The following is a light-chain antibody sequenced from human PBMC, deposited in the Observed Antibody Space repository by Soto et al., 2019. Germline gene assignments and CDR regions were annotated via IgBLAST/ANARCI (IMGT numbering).Light chain of an antibody. V-gene: IGKV3-20*01. Sequence: EIVLTQSPGTLSLSPGERATLSCRASQSVSSSYLAWYQQKPDQAPRLLIYGASSRATGIPDRFSGSGSGTDFPLTISRLEPEDFAVYYCQQYGSSSVTFGQGTKVEIK. J-gene: IGKJ1*01. CDR1: QSVSSSY. CDR2: GAS. CDR3: QQYGSSSVT.